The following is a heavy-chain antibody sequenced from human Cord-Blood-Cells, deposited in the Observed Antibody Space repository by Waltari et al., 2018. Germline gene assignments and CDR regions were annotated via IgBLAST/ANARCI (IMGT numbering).Heavy chain of an antibody. V-gene: IGHV4-31*03. D-gene: IGHD4-4*01. Sequence: QVQLQESGPGLVKPSQTLSLTCTVSVGSIRGGGYYWSWIRQHPGKGLEWIGYSYYSESTYDNPSLKSRVTISVDTSRNQFSLKLSSVTAADTAVYYCARQDSNYGVAIDYWGQGTLVTVSS. CDR2: SYYSEST. CDR1: VGSIRGGGYY. J-gene: IGHJ4*02. CDR3: ARQDSNYGVAIDY.